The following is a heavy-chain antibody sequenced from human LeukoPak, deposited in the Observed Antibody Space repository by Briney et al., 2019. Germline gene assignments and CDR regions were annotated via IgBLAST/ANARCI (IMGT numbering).Heavy chain of an antibody. D-gene: IGHD3-10*01. J-gene: IGHJ4*02. CDR2: IYYNGRT. V-gene: IGHV4-61*01. CDR1: GASVSSSTYS. CDR3: ASDYGSGSWRFDY. Sequence: FETLSLTCAVSGASVSSSTYSWSCIRQPPGKGLEWIAYIYYNGRTTYNPSLKSRVTISLDTSKNQFSLRLSSVTDADTAVYYCASDYGSGSWRFDYWGQGTLASGSS.